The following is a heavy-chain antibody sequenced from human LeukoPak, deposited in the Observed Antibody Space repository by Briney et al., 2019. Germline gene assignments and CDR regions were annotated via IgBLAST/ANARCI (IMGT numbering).Heavy chain of an antibody. V-gene: IGHV4-39*01. CDR3: ARHGSTDYFDY. CDR2: IYYSGGT. CDR1: GGSISSSTSY. Sequence: PSETLSLTCAVSGGSISSSTSYWGWIRQPPGKGLEWLGRIYYSGGTFYNPSLKSRVTISVDTSNNQFSLRLSSVTAADTAVYYCARHGSTDYFDYWGQGTLVTVSS. J-gene: IGHJ4*02. D-gene: IGHD2-2*03.